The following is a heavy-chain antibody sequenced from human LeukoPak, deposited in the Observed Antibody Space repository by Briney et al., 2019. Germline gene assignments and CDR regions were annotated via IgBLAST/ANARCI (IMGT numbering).Heavy chain of an antibody. Sequence: PGGSLRLSCTASGFVSSDYWMSWVRQAPGKGLEWLANINQDGSQTSHVDSVRGRFTVSRDNAKNSLYLQMNSLRVDDTAVYYCARDSTPRYSGYDWVFWGRGTLVTVSS. CDR3: ARDSTPRYSGYDWVF. CDR2: INQDGSQT. V-gene: IGHV3-7*01. CDR1: GFVSSDYW. J-gene: IGHJ4*02. D-gene: IGHD5-12*01.